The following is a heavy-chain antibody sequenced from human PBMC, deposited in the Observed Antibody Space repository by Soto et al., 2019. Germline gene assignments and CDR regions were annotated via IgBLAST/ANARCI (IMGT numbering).Heavy chain of an antibody. CDR2: IYHAGNT. CDR1: GDSITAYY. CDR3: ARLNYSFHH. J-gene: IGHJ4*02. D-gene: IGHD1-20*01. Sequence: QVQLQESGPGLVKDSETLSLTCSVSGDSITAYYWSWIRQSPGKGLEWIGYIYHAGNTNYNPSLRGRVTMSVDTSRNRFSLKLKSVTAADTAIYYCARLNYSFHHWGQGTLVTVSS. V-gene: IGHV4-59*08.